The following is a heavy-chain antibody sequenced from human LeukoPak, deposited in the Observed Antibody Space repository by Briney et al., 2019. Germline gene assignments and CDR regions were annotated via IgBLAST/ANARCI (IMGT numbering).Heavy chain of an antibody. CDR2: ISWNSGSI. CDR3: AKGPIAAAGTGYFDY. V-gene: IGHV3-9*01. D-gene: IGHD6-13*01. Sequence: GGSLRLSCAASGFTFDDYAMHWVRQAPGKGLEWVSGISWNSGSIGYADSVKGRFTISRDNAKNPLYLQMNSLRAEDTALYYCAKGPIAAAGTGYFDYWGQGTLVTVSS. CDR1: GFTFDDYA. J-gene: IGHJ4*02.